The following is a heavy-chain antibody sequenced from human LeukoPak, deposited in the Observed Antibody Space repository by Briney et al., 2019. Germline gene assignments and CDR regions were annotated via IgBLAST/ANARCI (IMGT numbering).Heavy chain of an antibody. V-gene: IGHV1-3*01. Sequence: GASVKDSCKASGYSFTSYAIHWVRQAPGQRLEWMGWINAGNGNTKYLQKFQGRVTFTRDTSASTAYMELSSLRSEDTAVYYCVTADYGDYWGQGTLVTVSS. CDR2: INAGNGNT. CDR3: VTADYGDY. J-gene: IGHJ4*02. CDR1: GYSFTSYA.